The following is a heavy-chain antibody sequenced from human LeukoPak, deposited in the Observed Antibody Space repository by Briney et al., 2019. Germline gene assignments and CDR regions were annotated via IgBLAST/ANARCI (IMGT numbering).Heavy chain of an antibody. CDR2: IYYSGST. CDR3: ARAMVRAPRFDP. CDR1: GGSISSGGYY. V-gene: IGHV4-31*03. J-gene: IGHJ5*02. D-gene: IGHD3-10*01. Sequence: SETLSLTCTVSGGSISSGGYYWSWIRQHPGKGLEWIGYIYYSGSTYYNPSLKSRVTISVDRSKNQFSLKLSSVTAADTAVYYCARAMVRAPRFDPWGQGTLVTVSS.